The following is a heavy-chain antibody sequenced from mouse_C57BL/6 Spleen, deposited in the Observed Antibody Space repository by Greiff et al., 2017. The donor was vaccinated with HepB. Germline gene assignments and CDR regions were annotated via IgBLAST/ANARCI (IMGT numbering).Heavy chain of an antibody. D-gene: IGHD2-1*01. CDR3: ARQRRNGNYGGIFDY. CDR1: GFTFSDYY. J-gene: IGHJ2*01. Sequence: EVQLQQSGGGLVQPGGSLKLSCAASGFTFSDYYMYWVRQTPEKRLEWVAYISNGGGSTYYPDTVKGRFTISRDKAKNTLYLQMSRLKYEDTAMYYCARQRRNGNYGGIFDYWGQGTTLTVSS. V-gene: IGHV5-12*01. CDR2: ISNGGGST.